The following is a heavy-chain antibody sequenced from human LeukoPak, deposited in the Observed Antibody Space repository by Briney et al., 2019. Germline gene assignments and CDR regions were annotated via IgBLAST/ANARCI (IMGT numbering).Heavy chain of an antibody. V-gene: IGHV3-23*01. J-gene: IGHJ6*02. CDR1: GFTFSSYA. Sequence: GGSLRLSCAASGFTFSSYAMGWVRQAPGKGLEWVSGISFRGDSTYYADSVKGRFTISRDNSKNTVDVQMNSLRAEDTAVYYCAKLMAAAGPGRYYYYGMDVWGQGTTVTVSS. CDR3: AKLMAAAGPGRYYYYGMDV. CDR2: ISFRGDST. D-gene: IGHD6-13*01.